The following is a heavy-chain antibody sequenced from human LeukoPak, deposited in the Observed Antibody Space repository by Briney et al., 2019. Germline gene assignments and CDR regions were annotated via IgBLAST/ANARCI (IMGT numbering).Heavy chain of an antibody. J-gene: IGHJ3*02. V-gene: IGHV4-59*08. Sequence: SETLSLTCTVSGGSISSYYWSWIRQPPGKGLEWIGYIYYSGGTNYNPSLKSRVTISVDTSKNQFSLKLSSVTAADTAVYYCARTVREAFDIWGQGTMVTVSS. CDR2: IYYSGGT. CDR1: GGSISSYY. CDR3: ARTVREAFDI. D-gene: IGHD5-24*01.